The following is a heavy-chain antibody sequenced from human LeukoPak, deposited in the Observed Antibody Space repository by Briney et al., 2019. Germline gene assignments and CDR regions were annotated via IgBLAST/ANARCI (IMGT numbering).Heavy chain of an antibody. Sequence: ASVKVSCKASGYTFTGYYMHWVRQAPGQGLEWMGWINPNSGGTNYAQKFQGRVTMTRDTSISTAYMELSRLRSDDTAVYYCARHRSKWLQSSFDYWGQGTLVTVSS. CDR1: GYTFTGYY. V-gene: IGHV1-2*02. J-gene: IGHJ4*02. CDR3: ARHRSKWLQSSFDY. D-gene: IGHD5-24*01. CDR2: INPNSGGT.